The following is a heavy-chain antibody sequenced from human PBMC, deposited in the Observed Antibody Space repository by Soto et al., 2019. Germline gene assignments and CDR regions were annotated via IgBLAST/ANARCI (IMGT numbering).Heavy chain of an antibody. CDR3: ARLLHDSSGYYYFDF. D-gene: IGHD3-22*01. J-gene: IGHJ4*02. V-gene: IGHV4-39*01. CDR1: GGSISSRSYY. Sequence: PSETLSLTCTVSGGSISSRSYYWGWIRQPPGKGLEWIASIYYSGSIYYNPSLKRRVTMSVDTSKNQFSLNLSSVTAADTAVYFCARLLHDSSGYYYFDFWGQGTLVTVSS. CDR2: IYYSGSI.